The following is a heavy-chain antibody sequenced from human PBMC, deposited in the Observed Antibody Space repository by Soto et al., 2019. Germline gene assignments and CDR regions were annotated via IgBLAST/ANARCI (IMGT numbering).Heavy chain of an antibody. J-gene: IGHJ6*02. V-gene: IGHV1-69*13. D-gene: IGHD2-15*01. CDR2: IIPIFGTA. CDR1: GGTFSSYA. CDR3: ARGYCSGGSCYYYYYGMDV. Sequence: ASVKVSCKASGGTFSSYAISWVRQAPGQGLEWMGGIIPIFGTANYAQKFQGRVTITADESTSTAYMELSSLRSEDTAVYYCARGYCSGGSCYYYYYGMDVWGQGTTVTASS.